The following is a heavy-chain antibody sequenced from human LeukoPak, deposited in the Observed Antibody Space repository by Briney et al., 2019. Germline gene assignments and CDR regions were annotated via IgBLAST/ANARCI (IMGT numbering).Heavy chain of an antibody. Sequence: SVKVSCKASGGTFSSYAINWVRQAPGQGLEWMGRIIPMLGTVNYAQRFQGRVTIIADKLTSTAYMELSSLRSEDTAVYYCARDQKVGATPYFGMDVWGQGTTVTVSS. CDR2: IIPMLGTV. CDR3: ARDQKVGATPYFGMDV. CDR1: GGTFSSYA. D-gene: IGHD1-26*01. J-gene: IGHJ6*02. V-gene: IGHV1-69*04.